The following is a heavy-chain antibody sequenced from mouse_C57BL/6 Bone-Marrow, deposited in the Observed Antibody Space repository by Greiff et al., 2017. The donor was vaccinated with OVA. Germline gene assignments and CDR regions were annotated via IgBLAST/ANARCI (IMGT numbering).Heavy chain of an antibody. J-gene: IGHJ4*01. V-gene: IGHV15-2*01. CDR3: AREGFPNAMDY. Sequence: QVQLQQSGSDLRSPGSSVKLSCKDFDSAVFPIAYMCWVRQTPGHGFEWFGGILPSIGRTIYGEMFEEKATLDADTLYNTAYLELISLTSEDSAIDYCAREGFPNAMDYWGQGTTVTVSS. CDR1: DSAVFPIAY. CDR2: ILPSIGRT.